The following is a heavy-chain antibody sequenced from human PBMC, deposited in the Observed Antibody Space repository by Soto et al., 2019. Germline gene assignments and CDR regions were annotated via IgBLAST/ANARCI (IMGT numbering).Heavy chain of an antibody. CDR1: GFSFNSNS. CDR2: ISSTSDYI. Sequence: PGGSLRLSCAPSGFSFNSNSMNWVRQAPGQGLEWVSSISSTSDYIFYADSVKGRFTISRDKAKNSLYLQINSLRAEDTAVYYCAGGAAAAVTGRYYYHYGFDVWGQGTTVTVSS. J-gene: IGHJ6*02. CDR3: AGGAAAAVTGRYYYHYGFDV. V-gene: IGHV3-21*01. D-gene: IGHD6-13*01.